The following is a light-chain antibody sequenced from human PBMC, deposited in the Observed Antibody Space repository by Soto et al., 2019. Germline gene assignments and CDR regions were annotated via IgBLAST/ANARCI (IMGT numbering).Light chain of an antibody. J-gene: IGKJ2*01. CDR1: QSLRSY. Sequence: IVLTQSPATLSLSPGERATLSCRASQSLRSYLAWYQHKPGQAPRLLIYDASNRATGIPARFSGSGSGTDFTLTISSLEPQDSAVYYCQQRRTWPPYTFDQGTKLEIK. CDR2: DAS. CDR3: QQRRTWPPYT. V-gene: IGKV3-11*01.